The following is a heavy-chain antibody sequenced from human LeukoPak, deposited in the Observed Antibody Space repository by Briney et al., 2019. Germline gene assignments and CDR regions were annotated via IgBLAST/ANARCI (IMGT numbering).Heavy chain of an antibody. CDR3: ARRGSMGGSFVGAFDI. J-gene: IGHJ3*02. D-gene: IGHD1-26*01. Sequence: KSSETLSLTCTVSGDSFSRNTYSWGWIRQPPGKGLEWIGSIYYTGRTFHNPSLKSRVTISVDTSKNQFSLKLSSVTAADTAVYYCARRGSMGGSFVGAFDIWGQGTTVTVSS. CDR2: IYYTGRT. CDR1: GDSFSRNTYS. V-gene: IGHV4-39*01.